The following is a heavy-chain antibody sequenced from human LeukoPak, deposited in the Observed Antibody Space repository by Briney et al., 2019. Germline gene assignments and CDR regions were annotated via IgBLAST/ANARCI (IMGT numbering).Heavy chain of an antibody. D-gene: IGHD3-10*01. Sequence: PSETLSLTCTVSGGSISSYYWSWIRQPAGKGLEWLGRIYTSGSTNYNPSLKSRVTMSVDTSNNQFSLKLSSVTAADTAVYYCARDSQTMARGVISYYFDYWGQGTLVTVSS. CDR2: IYTSGST. CDR1: GGSISSYY. V-gene: IGHV4-4*07. CDR3: ARDSQTMARGVISYYFDY. J-gene: IGHJ4*02.